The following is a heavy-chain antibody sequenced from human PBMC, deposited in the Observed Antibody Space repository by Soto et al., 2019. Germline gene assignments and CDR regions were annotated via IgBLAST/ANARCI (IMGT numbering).Heavy chain of an antibody. V-gene: IGHV1-69*12. D-gene: IGHD1-20*01. J-gene: IGHJ4*02. Sequence: QVQLVQSGAEVKKPGSSVKVSCKASGGTFSSYAISWVRQAPGQGLEWMGGIIPIFGTANYAQKFQGRVKSTGDETTGTADRELSSLRSEDTAVYYCARGGGNKWDDGGFDYWGQGTLVTVSS. CDR1: GGTFSSYA. CDR2: IIPIFGTA. CDR3: ARGGGNKWDDGGFDY.